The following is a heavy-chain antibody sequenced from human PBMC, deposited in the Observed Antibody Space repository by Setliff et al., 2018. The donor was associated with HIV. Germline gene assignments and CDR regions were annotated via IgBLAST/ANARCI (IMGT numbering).Heavy chain of an antibody. J-gene: IGHJ4*02. CDR3: ARGRSITIFGVAYFDF. V-gene: IGHV4-39*01. Sequence: SETLSLTCTVSGGSIDSTSYYWGWIRQPPGKGLEWIGSIYYSGTTYYNPSLKSRVTISVDRSRNQFSLTLSSVTAADTATYYCARGRSITIFGVAYFDFWGQGTQVTVSS. CDR2: IYYSGTT. CDR1: GGSIDSTSYY. D-gene: IGHD3-3*01.